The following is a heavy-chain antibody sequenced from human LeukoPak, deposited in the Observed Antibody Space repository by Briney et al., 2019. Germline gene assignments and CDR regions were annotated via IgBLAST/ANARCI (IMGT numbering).Heavy chain of an antibody. CDR2: IKSDGSST. CDR3: ARGHGDFPVNYYFDL. J-gene: IGHJ2*01. CDR1: GFTFTTYW. V-gene: IGHV3-74*01. D-gene: IGHD4-17*01. Sequence: GGSLRPSCAASGFTFTTYWMHWVRQAPGKGLVWVSRIKSDGSSTSYADSVKGRFTISRDNAKNTLYLQMNSLRAEDTAVYYCARGHGDFPVNYYFDLWGRGTLVTVSS.